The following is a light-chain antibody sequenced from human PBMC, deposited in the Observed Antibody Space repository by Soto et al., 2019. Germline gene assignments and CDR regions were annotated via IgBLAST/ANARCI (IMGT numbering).Light chain of an antibody. CDR1: QVIGIY. CDR3: QQLVSYPQ. V-gene: IGKV1-9*01. J-gene: IGKJ4*02. Sequence: DIQLTQSPSFLSASVRDSVTSTCRASQVIGIYLAWYQQRPGKAPKLLISAASTLQNGVPSRFSGSGSGTEFTLTTSSLQPEDFASYYCQQLVSYPQFGGGTKVDI. CDR2: AAS.